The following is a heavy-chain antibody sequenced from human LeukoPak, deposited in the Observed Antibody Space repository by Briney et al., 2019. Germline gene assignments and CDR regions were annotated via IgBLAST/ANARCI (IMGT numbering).Heavy chain of an antibody. V-gene: IGHV4-39*02. CDR2: VYYSGST. CDR1: GGSISSSSYH. D-gene: IGHD3-10*01. Sequence: SETLSLTCTVSGGSISSSSYHWGWVRQPPGRGLEWIGRVYYSGSTYYNPSLKRRVTLSVDPSNNHFSLKLSSVTAADTAVYYCARSAAGSGNWFDPWGQGTLVTVSS. J-gene: IGHJ5*02. CDR3: ARSAAGSGNWFDP.